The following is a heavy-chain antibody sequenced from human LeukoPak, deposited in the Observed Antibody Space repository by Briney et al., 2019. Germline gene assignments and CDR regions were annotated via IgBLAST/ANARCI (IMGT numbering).Heavy chain of an antibody. J-gene: IGHJ4*02. CDR1: GFTFSSYA. CDR2: ISYDGSNK. D-gene: IGHD4-17*01. CDR3: ASITTVTTNGAY. V-gene: IGHV3-30-3*01. Sequence: GGSLRLSCAASGFTFSSYAMHWVRQAPGKGLEWVAVISYDGSNKYYADSVKGRFTISRDNSKNTLYLQMNSLRAEDTAVYYCASITTVTTNGAYWGQGTLVTVSS.